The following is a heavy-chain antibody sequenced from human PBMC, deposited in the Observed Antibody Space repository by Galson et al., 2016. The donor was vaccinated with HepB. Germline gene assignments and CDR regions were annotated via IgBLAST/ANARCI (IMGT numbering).Heavy chain of an antibody. CDR1: GGSVISDNYY. D-gene: IGHD1-26*01. J-gene: IGHJ4*03. CDR2: IQYSGNT. V-gene: IGHV4-61*01. Sequence: ETLSLTCTVSGGSVISDNYYWSWIRQPPGKGLEWIGFIQYSGNTNCNPSLRGRVTISIDTSKNQFSLKVNSVTAADTAVYCCARDQNGSYLAYWGLGALVAVSS. CDR3: ARDQNGSYLAY.